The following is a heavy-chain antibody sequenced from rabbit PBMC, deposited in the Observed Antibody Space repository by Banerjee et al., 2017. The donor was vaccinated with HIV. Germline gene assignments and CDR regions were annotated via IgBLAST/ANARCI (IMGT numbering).Heavy chain of an antibody. J-gene: IGHJ4*01. CDR1: GFSLSRYA. CDR3: ARDWVGNTYAYYFEL. Sequence: QSLEESGGDLVKPGASLTLTCTASGFSLSRYAMCWVRQAPGKGLEWIGCIYTGNGSTYYATWAKGRFTISKTASTTVTLQMTSLTAADTATAFCARDWVGNTYAYYFELWGPGTLVTVS. V-gene: IGHV1S40*01. CDR2: IYTGNGST. D-gene: IGHD8-1*01.